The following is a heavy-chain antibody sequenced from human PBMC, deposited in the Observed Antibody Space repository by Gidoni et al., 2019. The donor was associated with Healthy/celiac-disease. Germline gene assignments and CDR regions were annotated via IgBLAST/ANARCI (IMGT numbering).Heavy chain of an antibody. CDR2: ISGSGGST. V-gene: IGHV3-23*01. CDR1: GFTFSSYA. J-gene: IGHJ4*02. CDR3: AKVGGSGWELPLDY. Sequence: EVQLLESGGGLVQPGGSLRLSCAASGFTFSSYAMSWVRQASGKGLEWVSAISGSGGSTYYADSVKGRFTISRDNSKNTLYLQMNSLRAEDTAVYYCAKVGGSGWELPLDYWGQGTLVTVSS. D-gene: IGHD1-26*01.